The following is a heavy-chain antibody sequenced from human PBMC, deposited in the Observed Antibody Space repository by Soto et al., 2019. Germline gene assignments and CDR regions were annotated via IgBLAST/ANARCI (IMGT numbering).Heavy chain of an antibody. CDR1: GGSFSGYY. J-gene: IGHJ4*02. CDR3: VRGISLKVDVQREAPDTSSFDS. D-gene: IGHD3-22*01. V-gene: IGHV4-34*01. Sequence: PSETLSLTCAVYGGSFSGYYWTWIRQPPGKGLEWIGEINDSGSTNQHPSLKSRLTLLVDTSKNQFSLKLRSVTAADTAVYYCVRGISLKVDVQREAPDTSSFDSWGQVTLVTVSS. CDR2: INDSGST.